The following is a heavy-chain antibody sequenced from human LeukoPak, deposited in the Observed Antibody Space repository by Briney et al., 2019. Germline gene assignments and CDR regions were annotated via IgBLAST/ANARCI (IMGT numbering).Heavy chain of an antibody. CDR2: LNPNSGGT. D-gene: IGHD6-13*01. V-gene: IGHV1-2*04. J-gene: IGHJ5*02. Sequence: ASVKVSCKASGYTFTGYYMHWVRQAPGQGLEWMGWLNPNSGGTNYAQKFQGWVTMTRDTSISTAYMELSRLRSDDTAVYYCAREVSVPAAGRSLNWFDPWGQGTLVTVSS. CDR1: GYTFTGYY. CDR3: AREVSVPAAGRSLNWFDP.